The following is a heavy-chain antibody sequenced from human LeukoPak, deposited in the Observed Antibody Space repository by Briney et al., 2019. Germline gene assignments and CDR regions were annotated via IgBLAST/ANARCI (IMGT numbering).Heavy chain of an antibody. V-gene: IGHV3-53*01. J-gene: IGHJ6*03. CDR3: AKYYYGSGSYYFYYYYYMDV. Sequence: GGSLRLSCAASGFSVRTTYMSWVRQAPGKGLEWVSVIFTGGGTDHADSVKGRFTISRDNSKNTLYLQMNSLRAEDTAVYYCAKYYYGSGSYYFYYYYYMDVWGKGTTVTISS. CDR2: IFTGGGT. D-gene: IGHD3-10*01. CDR1: GFSVRTTY.